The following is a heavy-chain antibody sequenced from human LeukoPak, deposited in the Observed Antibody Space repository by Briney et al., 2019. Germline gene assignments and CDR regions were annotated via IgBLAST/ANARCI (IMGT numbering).Heavy chain of an antibody. CDR1: GYTFTIYG. J-gene: IGHJ3*02. CDR3: ARVDGIAVAVGRAFDI. CDR2: ISAYNGNT. V-gene: IGHV1-18*01. Sequence: ASVKVSCKASGYTFTIYGISWVRQAPGQGLEWMGWISAYNGNTNYAQKLQGRVTMTTDTSTSTAYMELRSLRSDDTAVYYCARVDGIAVAVGRAFDIWGQGTMVTVSS. D-gene: IGHD6-19*01.